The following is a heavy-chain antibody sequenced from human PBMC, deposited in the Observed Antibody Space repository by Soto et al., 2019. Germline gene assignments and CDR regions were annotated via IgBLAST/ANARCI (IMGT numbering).Heavy chain of an antibody. J-gene: IGHJ5*02. V-gene: IGHV4-59*01. CDR3: ATGGASSKWLDP. D-gene: IGHD3-10*01. CDR2: IYYSGTT. Sequence: ASETLSLTCTFSVGSISSDYWSWIRQPPGKGLEWIGFIYYSGTTNYNPSLKSRVTISLDTSKNQFSLQLTSMTAADTAIYYCATGGASSKWLDPWGQGTLVTVSS. CDR1: VGSISSDY.